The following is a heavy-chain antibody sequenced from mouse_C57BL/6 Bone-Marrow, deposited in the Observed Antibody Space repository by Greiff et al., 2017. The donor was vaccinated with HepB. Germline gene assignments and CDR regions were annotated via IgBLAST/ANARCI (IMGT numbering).Heavy chain of an antibody. V-gene: IGHV14-4*01. CDR1: GFNIKDDY. D-gene: IGHD3-2*02. CDR2: IDPENGDT. J-gene: IGHJ2*01. CDR3: TTGQLRLPFDY. Sequence: QLQQSGAELVRPGASVKLSCTASGFNIKDDYMHWVKQRPEQGLEWIGWIDPENGDTEYASKFQGKATITADTSSNTAYLQLSSLTSEDTAVYYCTTGQLRLPFDYWGQGTTLTVSS.